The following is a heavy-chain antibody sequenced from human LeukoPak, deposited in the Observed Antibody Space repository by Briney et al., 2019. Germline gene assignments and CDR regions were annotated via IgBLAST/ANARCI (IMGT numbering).Heavy chain of an antibody. J-gene: IGHJ6*02. CDR1: GFTVSGNY. CDR3: ASRYGDYGYGMDV. V-gene: IGHV3-53*04. D-gene: IGHD4-17*01. CDR2: TYSGGST. Sequence: GGSLRLSCAASGFTVSGNYMSWVRQAPGKGLKWVSFTYSGGSTYYAESVEGRFTVSRHNSKNTLYLQMNSLRGEDTAVYYCASRYGDYGYGMDVWGQGTTVTVSS.